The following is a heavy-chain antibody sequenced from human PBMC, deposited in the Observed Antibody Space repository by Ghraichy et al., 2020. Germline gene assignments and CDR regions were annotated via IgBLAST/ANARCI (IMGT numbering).Heavy chain of an antibody. V-gene: IGHV3-48*03. CDR1: GFTFSSYE. CDR3: ARERWTMVRGTLHYLDY. Sequence: GGSLRLSCAVSGFTFSSYEMHWVRQAPGKGLEWVSYISSSGSTIYYADSVKGRFTISRDSAKNSLYLQMNSLRAEDTAVYYCARERWTMVRGTLHYLDYWGQGTLVTVSS. CDR2: ISSSGSTI. J-gene: IGHJ4*02. D-gene: IGHD3-10*01.